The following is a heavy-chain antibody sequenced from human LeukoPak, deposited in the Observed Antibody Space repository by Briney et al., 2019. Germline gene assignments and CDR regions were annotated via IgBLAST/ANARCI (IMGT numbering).Heavy chain of an antibody. D-gene: IGHD6-13*01. J-gene: IGHJ5*02. V-gene: IGHV3-23*01. CDR2: ISGYGDT. CDR1: GFTFSSYA. Sequence: GGSLRLSCAASGFTFSSYAMIWVGQAPGRGLEWVSGISGYGDTYYADSVKGRFTISRDNSKDTLYLQMNRLRAEDTAVYHCAKDGGSSSWHWDPWGQGTLVTVSS. CDR3: AKDGGSSSWHWDP.